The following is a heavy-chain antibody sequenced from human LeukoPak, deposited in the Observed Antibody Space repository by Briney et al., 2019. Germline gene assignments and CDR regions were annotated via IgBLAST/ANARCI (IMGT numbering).Heavy chain of an antibody. J-gene: IGHJ3*01. CDR2: ISSSGSTI. Sequence: GGSLRLSCAASGFTFSSYEMHWVRQAPGKGLEWVSYISSSGSTIYYADSVKGRFTISRDNAKNSLYLQMNSLRAEDTAVYFCARGLFLSGYLDAFDVWGQGTVVTVSS. CDR3: ARGLFLSGYLDAFDV. V-gene: IGHV3-48*03. D-gene: IGHD3-22*01. CDR1: GFTFSSYE.